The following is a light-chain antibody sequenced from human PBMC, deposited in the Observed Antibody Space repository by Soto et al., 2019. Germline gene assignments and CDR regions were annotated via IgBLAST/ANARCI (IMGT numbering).Light chain of an antibody. CDR2: DAS. Sequence: EIVLTQSPATLSLSPGERATLSCRASQSVSDYLAWYQQKPGQAPRLLIYDASNRATGIPARFSGSGFGTDFTLTISSLEPEDFAVYYCEQRSIRPLYTFGQGTKVDIK. J-gene: IGKJ2*01. CDR1: QSVSDY. V-gene: IGKV3-11*01. CDR3: EQRSIRPLYT.